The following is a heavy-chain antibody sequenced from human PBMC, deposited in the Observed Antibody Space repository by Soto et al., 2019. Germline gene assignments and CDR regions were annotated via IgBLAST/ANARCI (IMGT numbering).Heavy chain of an antibody. D-gene: IGHD3-9*01. CDR3: ARTLRYFDRDAFDI. Sequence: PGGSLRLSCAAFGFTFSSYGMHWVRQAPGKGLEWVAVIWYDGSNKYYADSVKGRFTISRDNSKNTLYLQMNSLRAEDTAVYYCARTLRYFDRDAFDIWGQGTMVTVSS. J-gene: IGHJ3*02. CDR1: GFTFSSYG. CDR2: IWYDGSNK. V-gene: IGHV3-33*01.